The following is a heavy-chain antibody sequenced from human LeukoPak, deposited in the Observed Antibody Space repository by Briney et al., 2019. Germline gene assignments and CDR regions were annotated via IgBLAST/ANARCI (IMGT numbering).Heavy chain of an antibody. Sequence: GGSLRLSCAASGFTFSSYAMSWVRQAPGKGLEWVSAISGSGGSTYYADSVKGRFTISRDNSKNTLYLQMNSLRAEDTAVYYCATSDGYSSSWPRGDPSDCWGQGTLVTVSA. D-gene: IGHD6-13*01. J-gene: IGHJ4*02. CDR2: ISGSGGST. CDR1: GFTFSSYA. V-gene: IGHV3-23*01. CDR3: ATSDGYSSSWPRGDPSDC.